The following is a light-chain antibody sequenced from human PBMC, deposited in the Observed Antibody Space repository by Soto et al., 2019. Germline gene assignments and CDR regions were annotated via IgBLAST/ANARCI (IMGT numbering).Light chain of an antibody. Sequence: EIVLTQSPSTLSLSPGEGATLSCRASQTVSNFLAGYQQKPGQAPRLLIYDASKRATGIPARFSGSESGTDFTLPISSLEPEDCAVYYCQQRYNWPLTFGGGTKVDIK. CDR1: QTVSNF. J-gene: IGKJ4*01. CDR3: QQRYNWPLT. V-gene: IGKV3-11*01. CDR2: DAS.